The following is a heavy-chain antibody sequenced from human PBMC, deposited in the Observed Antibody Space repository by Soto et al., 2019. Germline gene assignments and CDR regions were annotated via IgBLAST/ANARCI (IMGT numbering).Heavy chain of an antibody. V-gene: IGHV3-15*01. D-gene: IGHD3-22*01. CDR1: GFTFSNAW. J-gene: IGHJ6*02. Sequence: GGSLRLSCAASGFTFSNAWMSWVRQARGKGLEWVGRIKSKTDGGTTDYAAPVKGRFTISRDDSKNTLYLQMNSLKTEDTAVYYCTTAPTPCITMIVEGWYYYYGMDVWGQGTTVTVSS. CDR2: IKSKTDGGTT. CDR3: TTAPTPCITMIVEGWYYYYGMDV.